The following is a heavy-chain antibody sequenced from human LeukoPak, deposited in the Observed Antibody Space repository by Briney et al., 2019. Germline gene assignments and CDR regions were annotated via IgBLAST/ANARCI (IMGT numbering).Heavy chain of an antibody. CDR1: GGSISSYY. V-gene: IGHV4-59*12. CDR3: ARGYYGSGSYRYYYYMDV. J-gene: IGHJ6*03. Sequence: PSETLSLTCTVSGGSISSYYWSWIRQPPGKGLEWIGYIYYSGSTNYNPSLKSRVTISVDTSKNQFSLKLSSVTAADTAVYYCARGYYGSGSYRYYYYMDVWGKGTTVTVSS. CDR2: IYYSGST. D-gene: IGHD3-10*01.